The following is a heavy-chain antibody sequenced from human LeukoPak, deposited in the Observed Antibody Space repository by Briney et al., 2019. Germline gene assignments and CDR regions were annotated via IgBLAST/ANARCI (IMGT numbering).Heavy chain of an antibody. J-gene: IGHJ4*02. CDR2: ISGSGSST. CDR1: GFTFSSYA. D-gene: IGHD3-22*01. V-gene: IGHV3-23*01. Sequence: GGSLRLSCAASGFTFSSYAMSWVRQAPGKGLEWVSAISGSGSSTYYADSVKGRFTISRDNSKNTLYLQMNSLRAEDTAVYYCAKDFPSRYYYDSSGYGAWDYWGQGTLVTVSS. CDR3: AKDFPSRYYYDSSGYGAWDY.